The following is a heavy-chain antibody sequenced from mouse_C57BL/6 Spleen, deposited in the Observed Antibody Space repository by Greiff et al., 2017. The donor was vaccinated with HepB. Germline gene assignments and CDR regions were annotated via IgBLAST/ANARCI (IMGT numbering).Heavy chain of an antibody. V-gene: IGHV1-22*01. CDR2: INPNNGGT. Sequence: EVQLQQSGPELVKPGASVKMSCKASGYTFTDYNMHWVKQSHGKSLEWIGYINPNNGGTSYNQKFKGKATLTVNKSSSTAYMELRSLTSEDSAVYYCGRALYDGYYSFDYWGQGTTLTVSS. D-gene: IGHD2-3*01. J-gene: IGHJ2*01. CDR1: GYTFTDYN. CDR3: GRALYDGYYSFDY.